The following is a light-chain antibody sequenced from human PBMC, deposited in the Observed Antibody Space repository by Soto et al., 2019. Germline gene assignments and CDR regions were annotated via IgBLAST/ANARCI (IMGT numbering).Light chain of an antibody. Sequence: QSVLTQPPSVSGAPGQRVTISCTGSSSNIGAGYDVHWYQQLPGTAPKLLIYGNSNRPSGVPDRFSGSKSGTSASLAITGLQAEDEADYYCQSYESSLSAPVVFGGGTKLTVL. CDR2: GNS. CDR1: SSNIGAGYD. CDR3: QSYESSLSAPVV. V-gene: IGLV1-40*01. J-gene: IGLJ2*01.